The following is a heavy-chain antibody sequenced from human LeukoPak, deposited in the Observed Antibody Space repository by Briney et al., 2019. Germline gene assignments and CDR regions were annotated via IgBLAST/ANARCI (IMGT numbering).Heavy chain of an antibody. V-gene: IGHV3-23*01. CDR3: AKKVSPTRDLYYFDS. CDR1: GFTFSRYD. Sequence: QSGGSLRLSCAASGFTFSRYDMSWVRQAPGKGLEWVSAISSNGGSTHYADSVKGRFTISRDNSQNTLFLQMNGLRVEDTAVYHCAKKVSPTRDLYYFDSWGLGALVTVSS. J-gene: IGHJ4*02. CDR2: ISSNGGST.